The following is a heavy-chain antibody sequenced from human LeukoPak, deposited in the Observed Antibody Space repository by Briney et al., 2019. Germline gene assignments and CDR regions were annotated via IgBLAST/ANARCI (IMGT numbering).Heavy chain of an antibody. V-gene: IGHV4-39*01. Sequence: SETLSLTCTVSSGSISSNNYYWGWISQPPGKGLEWIGSSYYTGSTFYNPSLKSRVTMSLDALKNQFTLKVTSVTATDTAVYYCARLVSYDVLTENFYKYYMDVWGKGTTVTVSS. CDR3: ARLVSYDVLTENFYKYYMDV. CDR2: SYYTGST. J-gene: IGHJ6*03. CDR1: SGSISSNNYY. D-gene: IGHD3-9*01.